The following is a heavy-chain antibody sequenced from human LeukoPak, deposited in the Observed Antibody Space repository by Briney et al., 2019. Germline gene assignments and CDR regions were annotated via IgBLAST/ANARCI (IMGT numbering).Heavy chain of an antibody. CDR1: GFTFSSYA. CDR3: ATLVEMATILFDY. J-gene: IGHJ4*02. D-gene: IGHD5-24*01. Sequence: PGGSLRLSCAASGFTFSSYAMHWVRQAPGKGLEGGAVISYDGSNKYYADSVNGRFTISRDNSKNTLYLQMNSLRAEDTAVYYCATLVEMATILFDYWGQGTLVTVSS. CDR2: ISYDGSNK. V-gene: IGHV3-30-3*01.